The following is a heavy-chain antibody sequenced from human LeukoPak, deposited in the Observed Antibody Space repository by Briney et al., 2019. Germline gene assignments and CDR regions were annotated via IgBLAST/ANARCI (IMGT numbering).Heavy chain of an antibody. CDR1: GFTFDDYA. Sequence: GGSLRLSCAASGFTFDDYAMHWVRQAPGKGLEWVSGISWNSGSIGYADSVKGRFTISRDNAKNSLYLQMNSLRAEDTALYYCAKLAGVYDSGSYYHDYYGMDVWGQGTTVTVSS. CDR2: ISWNSGSI. V-gene: IGHV3-9*01. CDR3: AKLAGVYDSGSYYHDYYGMDV. D-gene: IGHD3-10*01. J-gene: IGHJ6*02.